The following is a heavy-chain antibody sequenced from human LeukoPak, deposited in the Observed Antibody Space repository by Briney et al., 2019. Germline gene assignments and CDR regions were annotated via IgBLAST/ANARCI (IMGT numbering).Heavy chain of an antibody. CDR2: ISGSGGST. Sequence: GGSLRLYCAASGFTFSSYAMSWVRQAPGKGLEWVSTISGSGGSTYYADSVKGRFTISRDNSKNTLYLQMNSLRAEDTAVYYCAKMGYDFWSDYWGQGTLVTVSS. D-gene: IGHD3-3*01. CDR1: GFTFSSYA. V-gene: IGHV3-23*01. CDR3: AKMGYDFWSDY. J-gene: IGHJ4*02.